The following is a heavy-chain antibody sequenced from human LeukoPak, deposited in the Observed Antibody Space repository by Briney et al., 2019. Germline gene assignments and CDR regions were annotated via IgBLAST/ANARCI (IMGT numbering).Heavy chain of an antibody. CDR3: ARDKITMVRGVSDY. V-gene: IGHV3-74*01. J-gene: IGHJ4*02. CDR2: INSYGSNT. Sequence: GGSLRLSCAASGFTFSSYWMYWVRQAPGKGLVWVSRINSYGSNTNHADSVKGRFTISRDNAKNTLYLQMNSLRAEDTAVYYCARDKITMVRGVSDYWGQGTLVTVSS. D-gene: IGHD3-10*01. CDR1: GFTFSSYW.